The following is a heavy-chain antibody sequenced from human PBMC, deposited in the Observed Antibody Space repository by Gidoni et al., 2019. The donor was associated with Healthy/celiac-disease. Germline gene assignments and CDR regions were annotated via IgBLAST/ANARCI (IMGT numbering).Heavy chain of an antibody. V-gene: IGHV1-69*01. J-gene: IGHJ4*02. Sequence: QVPLVQSGAEVTKPGSSVQVSCKASGGTFSSYAISWVRQAPGQGLEWMGGIIPIFGTANYAQKFQGRVTITADESTSTAYMELSSLRSEDTAVYYCARETSSGSYPNYYFDYWGQGTLVTVSS. CDR2: IIPIFGTA. CDR1: GGTFSSYA. D-gene: IGHD1-26*01. CDR3: ARETSSGSYPNYYFDY.